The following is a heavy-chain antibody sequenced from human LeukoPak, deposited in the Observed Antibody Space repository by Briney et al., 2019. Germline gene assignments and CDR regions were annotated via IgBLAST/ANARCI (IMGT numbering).Heavy chain of an antibody. Sequence: PGGSLRLSCAASGFTLSSYGMHWVRQAPGRGLEWVAYIRYDGSNKYYADSVKGRYTISRDNSKNTLYLQMNNLRAEDTALYYCATDRMVLGNWGQGALVTVSS. CDR3: ATDRMVLGN. CDR1: GFTLSSYG. V-gene: IGHV3-30*02. J-gene: IGHJ4*02. CDR2: IRYDGSNK. D-gene: IGHD6-13*01.